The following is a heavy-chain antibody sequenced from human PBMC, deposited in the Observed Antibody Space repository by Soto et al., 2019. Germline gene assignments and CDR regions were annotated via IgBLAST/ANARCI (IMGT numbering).Heavy chain of an antibody. Sequence: PSQTLSLTCAISGDSVSSNSAAWNWIRQSPSRGLEWLGRTYYRSKWYNDYAVSVKSRITINPDTSKNQFSLQLNSVTPEDTAVYYCARDPSILGVVVVPAAYGGYYYYYYGMDVWGKGTTVTVSS. CDR2: TYYRSKWYN. CDR3: ARDPSILGVVVVPAAYGGYYYYYYGMDV. CDR1: GDSVSSNSAA. D-gene: IGHD2-2*01. V-gene: IGHV6-1*01. J-gene: IGHJ6*04.